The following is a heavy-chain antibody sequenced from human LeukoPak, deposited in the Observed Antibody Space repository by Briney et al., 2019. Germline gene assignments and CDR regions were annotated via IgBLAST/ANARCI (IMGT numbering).Heavy chain of an antibody. Sequence: GASPKISCKGSGYTFTTYWIGWGRQMPGKGLEWMGVIYPGDSDPRYSPSFQGQVTISADKSISTAYLQWSSLKASDSAMYYCVRHGLGSSWFGFDYWGQGTLVTVSS. V-gene: IGHV5-51*01. CDR3: VRHGLGSSWFGFDY. CDR1: GYTFTTYW. D-gene: IGHD6-13*01. CDR2: IYPGDSDP. J-gene: IGHJ4*02.